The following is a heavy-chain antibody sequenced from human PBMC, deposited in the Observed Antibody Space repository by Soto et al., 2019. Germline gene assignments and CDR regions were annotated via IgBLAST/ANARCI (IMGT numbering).Heavy chain of an antibody. D-gene: IGHD3-3*01. CDR2: ISYDGSNK. J-gene: IGHJ6*02. CDR3: ARDYGFWSGEYYYYGMDV. V-gene: IGHV3-30-3*01. CDR1: GFTFSSYA. Sequence: GGSLRLSCAASGFTFSSYAMHWVRQAPGKGLEWVAVISYDGSNKYYADSVKGRFTISRDNSKNTLYLQMNSLRAEDTAVYYCARDYGFWSGEYYYYGMDVWGQGTTVTVSS.